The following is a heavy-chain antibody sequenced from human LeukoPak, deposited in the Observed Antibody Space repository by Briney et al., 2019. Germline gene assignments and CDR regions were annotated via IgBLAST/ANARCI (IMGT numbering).Heavy chain of an antibody. CDR1: GFTFSTYA. Sequence: PGGSLRLSCAASGFTFSTYAMNWVRQAPGKGLEWVSTFSGSVDTTYCADSVKGRFTISRDNSKNTLYLQMDTLTAEDTAVYYCAKDQGASSYSFDYWGRGTLVTVSS. D-gene: IGHD1-26*01. CDR3: AKDQGASSYSFDY. J-gene: IGHJ4*02. V-gene: IGHV3-23*01. CDR2: FSGSVDTT.